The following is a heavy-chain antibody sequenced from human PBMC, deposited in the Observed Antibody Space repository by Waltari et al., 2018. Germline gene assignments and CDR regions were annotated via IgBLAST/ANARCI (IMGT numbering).Heavy chain of an antibody. D-gene: IGHD1-1*01. CDR3: ARLGPEVPFDY. V-gene: IGHV1-69*12. J-gene: IGHJ4*02. CDR2: IIPIFGTA. CDR1: GGTFSSYA. Sequence: QVQLVQSGAEVKKPGSSVKVSCKVSGGTFSSYAISWVRQAPGQGLGWMGGIIPIFGTANYAQKFQGRVTITADESTSTAYMELSSLRSEDTAVYYCARLGPEVPFDYWGQGTLVTVSS.